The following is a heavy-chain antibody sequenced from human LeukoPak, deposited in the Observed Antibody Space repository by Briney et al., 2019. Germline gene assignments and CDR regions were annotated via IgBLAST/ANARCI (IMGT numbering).Heavy chain of an antibody. V-gene: IGHV1-18*01. J-gene: IGHJ4*02. CDR2: ISAYNGNT. Sequence: GASVKVSCKASGYTFTSYDINWVRQATGQGLEWMGWISAYNGNTNYAQKLQGRVTMTTDTSTSTAYMELRSLRSDDTAVYYCARAHGDYVFRGEIDYWGQGTLVTVSS. CDR3: ARAHGDYVFRGEIDY. D-gene: IGHD4-17*01. CDR1: GYTFTSYD.